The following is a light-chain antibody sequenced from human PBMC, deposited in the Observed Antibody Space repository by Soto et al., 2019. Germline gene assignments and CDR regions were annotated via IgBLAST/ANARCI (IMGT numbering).Light chain of an antibody. V-gene: IGLV2-14*01. Sequence: QSTLTQPAYVSGSPGQSITISCTGTSSDVGGYNYVSWYQQHPGKAPKVMIYDVSNRPSGVSNRFSGSKSGNTASLTISGLQAEDEADYYCSSYTISGTRVFGGGTKVTVL. CDR3: SSYTISGTRV. CDR1: SSDVGGYNY. J-gene: IGLJ2*01. CDR2: DVS.